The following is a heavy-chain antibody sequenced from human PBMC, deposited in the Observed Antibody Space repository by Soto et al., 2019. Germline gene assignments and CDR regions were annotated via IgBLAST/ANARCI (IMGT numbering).Heavy chain of an antibody. CDR3: AKPQSIQDYYYGMDV. D-gene: IGHD6-6*01. V-gene: IGHV1-69*12. CDR1: GGTFSSYA. Sequence: QVQLVQSGAEVKKPGSSVKVSCKASGGTFSSYAISWVRQAPGQGLEWMGGIIAIFGTADYAQKFQGRVTITADESTSTAYMELSSLRSEETAVYYCAKPQSIQDYYYGMDVWGQGTTVTVSS. J-gene: IGHJ6*02. CDR2: IIAIFGTA.